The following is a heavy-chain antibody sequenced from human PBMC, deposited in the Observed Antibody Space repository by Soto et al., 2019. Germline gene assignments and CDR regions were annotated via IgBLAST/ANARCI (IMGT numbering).Heavy chain of an antibody. CDR2: ISGSGGST. V-gene: IGHV3-23*01. Sequence: GGSLTLACAASGFTVSSYAMSWVRQAPGKGLEWVSAISGSGGSTYYADSVKGRFTISRDNSKNTLYLQMNSLRAEDTAVYYCANSKPAVVSVDYYYYGMAVWGQGTTVTVSS. CDR3: ANSKPAVVSVDYYYYGMAV. J-gene: IGHJ6*02. CDR1: GFTVSSYA. D-gene: IGHD2-2*01.